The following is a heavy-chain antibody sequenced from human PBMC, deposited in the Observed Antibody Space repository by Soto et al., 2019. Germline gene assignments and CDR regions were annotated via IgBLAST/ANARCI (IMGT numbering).Heavy chain of an antibody. Sequence: GGSLSLSCAASGFTFSSYGMHWVRQAPGKGLEWVAVISYDGSNKYYADSVKGRFTISRDNSKNTLYLQMNSLRAEDTAVYYCAKEIGPGTTVTNNYYYYGMDVWGQGTTVTVSS. CDR3: AKEIGPGTTVTNNYYYYGMDV. J-gene: IGHJ6*02. CDR1: GFTFSSYG. V-gene: IGHV3-30*18. D-gene: IGHD4-17*01. CDR2: ISYDGSNK.